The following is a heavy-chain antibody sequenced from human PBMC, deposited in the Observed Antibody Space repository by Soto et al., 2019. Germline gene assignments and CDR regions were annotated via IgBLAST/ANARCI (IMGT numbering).Heavy chain of an antibody. V-gene: IGHV1-18*01. D-gene: IGHD3-22*01. CDR3: ARDKHLGDPYYCDSSGLFDY. J-gene: IGHJ4*02. CDR2: ISAYNGNT. Sequence: GASVKVSCKASGYTFTSYGISWVRQAPGQGLEWMGWISAYNGNTNYAQKLQGRVTMTTDTSTSTAYMELRSLRSDDTAVYYCARDKHLGDPYYCDSSGLFDYWGQGTLVTVSS. CDR1: GYTFTSYG.